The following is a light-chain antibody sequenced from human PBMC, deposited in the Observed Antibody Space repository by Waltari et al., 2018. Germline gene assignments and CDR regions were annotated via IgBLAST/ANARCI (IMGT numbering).Light chain of an antibody. CDR3: QQYNSYSPE. CDR1: KNINRW. CDR2: KAS. Sequence: DIQMTQSPSTLSASVGERVNITCRASKNINRWLAWYQQKPGKAPKLLIYKASSLESGVPSRFSGSGSGTEFTLTITSLQPDDFAIYYCQQYNSYSPEFGQGTKVEIK. V-gene: IGKV1-5*03. J-gene: IGKJ1*01.